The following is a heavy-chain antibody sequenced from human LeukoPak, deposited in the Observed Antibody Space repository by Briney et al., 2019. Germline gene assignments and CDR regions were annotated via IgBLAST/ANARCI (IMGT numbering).Heavy chain of an antibody. V-gene: IGHV3-30-3*01. D-gene: IGHD2-2*02. CDR3: ARDREGYCRSTSCYKDGY. Sequence: SGGSLRLSCAASGFTFSSYAMHWVRQAPGKGLEWVAVIAYDGSNKYYADSVKGRFTISRDNSKNTLYLQMNSLRAEDTAVYYCARDREGYCRSTSCYKDGYWGQGTLVTVSS. CDR1: GFTFSSYA. J-gene: IGHJ4*02. CDR2: IAYDGSNK.